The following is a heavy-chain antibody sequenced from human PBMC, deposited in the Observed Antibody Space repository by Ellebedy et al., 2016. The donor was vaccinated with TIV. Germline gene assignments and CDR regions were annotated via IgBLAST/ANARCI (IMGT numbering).Heavy chain of an antibody. CDR1: GSTFSSYG. J-gene: IGHJ4*02. CDR3: AKDQDSYGYSGSDS. CDR2: ISYDGSKK. V-gene: IGHV3-30*18. D-gene: IGHD5-18*01. Sequence: GGSLRLSCAASGSTFSSYGMHWVRQAPGKGLEWVAVISYDGSKKYYVDSVEGRFTISRDNSKNMLYLQMNSLRTEDTAVYYCAKDQDSYGYSGSDSWGQGTLVTVST.